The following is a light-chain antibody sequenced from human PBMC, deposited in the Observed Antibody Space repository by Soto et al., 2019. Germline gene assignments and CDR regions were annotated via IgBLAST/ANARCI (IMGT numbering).Light chain of an antibody. CDR2: KAS. J-gene: IGKJ1*01. V-gene: IGKV1-5*03. Sequence: DIQMTQSPPTLPASAGDRVTITCRASQTISSWLAWYQQKPGKAPKLLIYKASTLKSGVPSRFSGSGSGTEFTLTISSLQPDDFATYYRQHYNSYSEAFGQGTKVDIK. CDR1: QTISSW. CDR3: QHYNSYSEA.